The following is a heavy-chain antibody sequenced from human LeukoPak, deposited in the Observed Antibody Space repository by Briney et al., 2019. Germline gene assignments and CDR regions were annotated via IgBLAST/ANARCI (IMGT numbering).Heavy chain of an antibody. Sequence: GGSLRLSCAASGFTFSSYWMHWVRQAPGKGLVWVSRVNGDGSSTTYADSVKGRFAISRDNAKNSLYLQMNSLRVEDTAVYYCANIRGGWGQGTLVTVSS. CDR3: ANIRGG. CDR2: VNGDGSST. V-gene: IGHV3-74*01. J-gene: IGHJ4*02. D-gene: IGHD3-10*01. CDR1: GFTFSSYW.